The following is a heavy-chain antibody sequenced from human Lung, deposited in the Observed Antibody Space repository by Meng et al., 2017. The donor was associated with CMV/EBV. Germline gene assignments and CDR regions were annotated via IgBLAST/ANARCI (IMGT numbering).Heavy chain of an antibody. CDR1: GFTFSSHW. Sequence: GGSLRLXCAVSGFTFSSHWMHWVRQAPGGGLVWVAHINSDGLSTNYADSVKGRFTISRDNSKYTLYLQVNSLRAEDTAVYYCARGGCSRPNCLDFWGQGTLVTVSS. V-gene: IGHV3-74*01. J-gene: IGHJ4*02. CDR2: INSDGLST. CDR3: ARGGCSRPNCLDF. D-gene: IGHD1-1*01.